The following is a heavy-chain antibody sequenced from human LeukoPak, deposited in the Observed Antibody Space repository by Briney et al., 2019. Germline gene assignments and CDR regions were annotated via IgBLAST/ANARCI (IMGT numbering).Heavy chain of an antibody. CDR2: IWYDGSND. Sequence: GGSLRLSCAASGFTFSSFGMYWVRQAPGKGLEWVAVIWYDGSNDDYADSVKGRFTISRDNSKNTLYLQMNSLRAEDTAVYYCARDPILVRGYFDYWGQGTLVAVSS. CDR1: GFTFSSFG. D-gene: IGHD3-10*01. V-gene: IGHV3-33*01. CDR3: ARDPILVRGYFDY. J-gene: IGHJ4*02.